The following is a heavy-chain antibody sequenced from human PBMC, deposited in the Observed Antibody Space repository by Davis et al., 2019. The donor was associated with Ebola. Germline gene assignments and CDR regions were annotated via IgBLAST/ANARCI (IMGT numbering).Heavy chain of an antibody. CDR2: IGGSGGST. Sequence: GESLKISCAASGFTFSSYAMSWVRQAPGKGLEWVSGIGGSGGSTYYADSVKGRFTISRDNSKKTVYLQMNSLRADDTAVYYCAKVGGDPRYYDASLPLEAFDIWGQGTKVTVSS. J-gene: IGHJ3*02. V-gene: IGHV3-23*01. CDR3: AKVGGDPRYYDASLPLEAFDI. CDR1: GFTFSSYA. D-gene: IGHD3-22*01.